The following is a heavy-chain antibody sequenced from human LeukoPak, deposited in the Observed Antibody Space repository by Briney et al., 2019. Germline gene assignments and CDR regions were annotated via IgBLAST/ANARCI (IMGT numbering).Heavy chain of an antibody. CDR3: ARAGSGRVGDFDP. Sequence: GGSLRLSCAASGFTFRSYDMHWVRQATGKGLEWVSGIGTAGEIYYPGSVKGRFTISRDNAKNTLFLQMNSLRAEDTAVYYCARAGSGRVGDFDPWGQGTLVTVSS. CDR1: GFTFRSYD. J-gene: IGHJ5*02. CDR2: IGTAGEI. V-gene: IGHV3-13*01.